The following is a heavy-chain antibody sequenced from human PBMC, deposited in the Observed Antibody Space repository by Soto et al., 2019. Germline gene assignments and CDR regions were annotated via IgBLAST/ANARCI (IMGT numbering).Heavy chain of an antibody. D-gene: IGHD2-21*02. J-gene: IGHJ6*02. CDR1: GYTFTSYA. Sequence: ASVKVSCKASGYTFTSYAMNWVRQAPGQGLEWMGWINTNTGNPTYAQGFTGRFVFSLDTSVSTAYLQICSLKAEDTAVYYCAHIESQATANNYYYGMDVWGQGTTVTVSS. V-gene: IGHV7-4-1*01. CDR3: AHIESQATANNYYYGMDV. CDR2: INTNTGNP.